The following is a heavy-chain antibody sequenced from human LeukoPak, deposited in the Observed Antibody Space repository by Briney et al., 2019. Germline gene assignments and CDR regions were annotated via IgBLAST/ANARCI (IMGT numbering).Heavy chain of an antibody. D-gene: IGHD3-3*01. Sequence: GGSLRLSCAASGFPASGSYLSWVRQAPGKGLEWFSVIYSGGATHYTDSARGRFTISRDNSKNTLHLQMNSLRVEDTAVYYCARGTISGAADPFDYWGQGTLVTVSS. CDR2: IYSGGAT. J-gene: IGHJ4*02. V-gene: IGHV3-66*02. CDR3: ARGTISGAADPFDY. CDR1: GFPASGSY.